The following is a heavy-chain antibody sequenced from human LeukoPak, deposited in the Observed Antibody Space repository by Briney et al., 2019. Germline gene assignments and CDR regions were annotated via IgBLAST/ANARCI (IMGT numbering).Heavy chain of an antibody. V-gene: IGHV3-23*01. CDR2: IGGSGGST. J-gene: IGHJ3*02. D-gene: IGHD6-13*01. Sequence: GGSLRLSCAASGFTFSSYAMSWVRQAPGKGLEWVSAIGGSGGSTYYADSVKGRFTISRDNAKNSLYLQMNSLRAEDTALYYCAKDVSSSSSTGDAFDIWGQGTMVTVSS. CDR1: GFTFSSYA. CDR3: AKDVSSSSSTGDAFDI.